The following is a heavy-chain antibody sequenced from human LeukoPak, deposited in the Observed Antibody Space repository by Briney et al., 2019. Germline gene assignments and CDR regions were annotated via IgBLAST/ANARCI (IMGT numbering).Heavy chain of an antibody. CDR3: ARQARGDGYNSV. D-gene: IGHD5-24*01. CDR1: GGSISSYY. CDR2: IYYSGST. V-gene: IGHV4-59*08. Sequence: SETLSLTCTVSGGSISSYYWSWIRQPPGKGLEWIGYIYYSGSTNYSPSLKSRVTISVDTSKNQFSLKLSSVTAADTAVYYCARQARGDGYNSVWGQGTLVTVSS. J-gene: IGHJ4*02.